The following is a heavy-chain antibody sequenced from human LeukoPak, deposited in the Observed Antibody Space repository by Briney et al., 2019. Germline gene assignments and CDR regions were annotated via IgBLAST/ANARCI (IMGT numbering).Heavy chain of an antibody. Sequence: GGSLRLSCAASGFTFSSYGMHWVRQAPGKGLEWVAIIWYDGSNDYYADSVKGRFTISRDNSKNTLYLQMNSLRAEDTAVYYCARGGPGGYDFDYWGQGSLVTVSS. V-gene: IGHV3-33*01. D-gene: IGHD2-15*01. CDR1: GFTFSSYG. J-gene: IGHJ4*02. CDR2: IWYDGSND. CDR3: ARGGPGGYDFDY.